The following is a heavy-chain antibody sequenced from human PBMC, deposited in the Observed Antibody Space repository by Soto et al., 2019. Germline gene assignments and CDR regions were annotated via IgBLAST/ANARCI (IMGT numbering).Heavy chain of an antibody. V-gene: IGHV2-26*01. CDR2: IFSNDEK. J-gene: IGHJ4*02. CDR3: ARIPKGVVNFGLAFDY. D-gene: IGHD3-3*01. CDR1: GFSLSNARMG. Sequence: SGPTLVNPTETLTLTFTVSGFSLSNARMGVSWIRQPPGKALEWLAHIFSNDEKSYSTSLKSRLTISKDTSKSQVVLTMTNMDPVDTATYYCARIPKGVVNFGLAFDYWGQGTLVTVSS.